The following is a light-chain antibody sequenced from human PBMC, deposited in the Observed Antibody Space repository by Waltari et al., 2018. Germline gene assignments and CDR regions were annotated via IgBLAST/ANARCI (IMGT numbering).Light chain of an antibody. CDR1: ESIDDW. Sequence: DIQMTQSPSTLSASVGDRVTITCRASESIDDWLAWYQQKPGKAPQLLIYKASSFHSGVPSGVPSRFSGRGSGTEFTLTINNLQPDDFATYFCQLYDGSSWTFGQGTKVQ. V-gene: IGKV1-5*03. J-gene: IGKJ1*01. CDR2: KAS. CDR3: QLYDGSSWT.